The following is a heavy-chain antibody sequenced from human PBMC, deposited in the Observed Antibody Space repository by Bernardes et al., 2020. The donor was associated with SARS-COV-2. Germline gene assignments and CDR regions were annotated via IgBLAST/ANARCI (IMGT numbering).Heavy chain of an antibody. CDR2: IYHSGST. V-gene: IGHV4-4*02. Sequence: SETLSLTCAVSGGSISSSNWWSWVRQPPGKGLEWIGEIYHSGSTNYNPSLKSRVTISVDKSKNQFSLKLSSVTAADTAVYYCARSIALWLDYYYGMDVWGQGTTVTVSS. CDR1: GGSISSSNW. D-gene: IGHD6-6*01. J-gene: IGHJ6*02. CDR3: ARSIALWLDYYYGMDV.